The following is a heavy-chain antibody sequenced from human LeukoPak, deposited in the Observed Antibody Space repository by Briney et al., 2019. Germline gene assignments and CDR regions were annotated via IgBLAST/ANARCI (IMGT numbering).Heavy chain of an antibody. D-gene: IGHD5-18*01. V-gene: IGHV4-30-4*01. Sequence: TSETLSLTCTVSGGSISSGDHYWSWIRQPPGKGLEWIGYIHHSGNTYYNPSLKSRVTISVDTSKNQFSLKLSSVTAADTAVYYCARRGYSYGVVGDWGQGTLVTVSS. J-gene: IGHJ4*02. CDR2: IHHSGNT. CDR3: ARRGYSYGVVGD. CDR1: GGSISSGDHY.